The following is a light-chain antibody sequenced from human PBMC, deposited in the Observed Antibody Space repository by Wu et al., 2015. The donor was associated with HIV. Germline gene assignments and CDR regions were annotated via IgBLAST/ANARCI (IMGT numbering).Light chain of an antibody. CDR1: QSVTSNY. CDR2: GAS. CDR3: QQYGGSPFT. V-gene: IGKV3-20*01. J-gene: IGKJ5*01. Sequence: IVLTQSPGTLSLSPRERATLSCRASQSVTSNYLAWYQQKPGQAPRLLIYGASSRATAIPDRFTGSGSGTDFTLTISRLEPEDFAVYYCQQYGGSPFTFGQGTRLDIK.